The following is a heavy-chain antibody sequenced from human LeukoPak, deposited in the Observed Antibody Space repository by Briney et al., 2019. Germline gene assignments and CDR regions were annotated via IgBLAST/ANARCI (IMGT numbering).Heavy chain of an antibody. CDR2: IYYSGGT. D-gene: IGHD3-10*01. Sequence: SETLSLTCTVSGGSISSSSYYWGWIRQPPGKGLEWIGSIYYSGGTYNNPSLKSRVTISVDTSKNQFSLRLSSVTAADTAVYYCARGHSVGWYFDYWGQGTLVTVSS. V-gene: IGHV4-39*07. CDR1: GGSISSSSYY. CDR3: ARGHSVGWYFDY. J-gene: IGHJ4*02.